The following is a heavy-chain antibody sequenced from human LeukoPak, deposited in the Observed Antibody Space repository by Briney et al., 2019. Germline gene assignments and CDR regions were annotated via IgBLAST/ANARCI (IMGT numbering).Heavy chain of an antibody. CDR2: VRGSGGDT. J-gene: IGHJ3*01. CDR3: ARDIELST. V-gene: IGHV3-23*01. Sequence: GGSLRLSCAASGFTFSDYAMSWVRQAPGKGLEWVSGVRGSGGDTFYADSVKGRFTISRDNSKNTLYLQMNSLRVEDTAIYYCARDIELSTWGLGTLVTVSS. CDR1: GFTFSDYA. D-gene: IGHD5-12*01.